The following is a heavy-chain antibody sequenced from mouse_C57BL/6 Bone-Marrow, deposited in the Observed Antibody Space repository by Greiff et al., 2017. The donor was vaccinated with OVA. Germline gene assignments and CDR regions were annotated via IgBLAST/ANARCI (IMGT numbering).Heavy chain of an antibody. Sequence: QVQLQQPGAELVMPGASVKLSCKASGYTFTSYWMHWVKQRPGQGLEWIGEIDPSDSYTNYNQKFKGKSTLTVDKSSSTAYMQLSSLTSEVSAVYDCARRVGHFDYWGQGTTLTVSS. J-gene: IGHJ2*01. CDR1: GYTFTSYW. D-gene: IGHD4-1*01. V-gene: IGHV1-69*01. CDR2: IDPSDSYT. CDR3: ARRVGHFDY.